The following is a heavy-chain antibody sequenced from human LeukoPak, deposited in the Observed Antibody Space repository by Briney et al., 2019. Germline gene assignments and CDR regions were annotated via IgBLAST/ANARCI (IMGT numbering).Heavy chain of an antibody. Sequence: SETLSLTCTVSGGSISSYYWSWIRQPAGKGLEWIGRIYTSGSTNYNPSLKSRVTMSVDTSKNQFSLKLSSVTAADTAVYYCARGVYYDFWSGYTQSVYYFDYWGQGTLVTVSS. CDR2: IYTSGST. J-gene: IGHJ4*02. CDR3: ARGVYYDFWSGYTQSVYYFDY. D-gene: IGHD3-3*01. V-gene: IGHV4-4*07. CDR1: GGSISSYY.